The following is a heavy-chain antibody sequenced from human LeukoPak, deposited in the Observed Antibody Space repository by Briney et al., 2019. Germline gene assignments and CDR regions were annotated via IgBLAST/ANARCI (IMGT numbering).Heavy chain of an antibody. CDR2: ISWNSGSI. D-gene: IGHD6-19*01. Sequence: GRSLRLSCAASGFTFDDYAMHWVRQAPGKGLEWVSGISWNSGSIGYADSVKGRFTISRDNAKNSLYLQMNSLRAEDMALYYCAKAPFGAVAGTVDYWGQETLVTVSS. V-gene: IGHV3-9*03. CDR3: AKAPFGAVAGTVDY. CDR1: GFTFDDYA. J-gene: IGHJ4*02.